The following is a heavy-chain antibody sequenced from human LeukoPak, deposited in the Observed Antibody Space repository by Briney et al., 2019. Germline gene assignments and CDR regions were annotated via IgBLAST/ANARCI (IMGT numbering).Heavy chain of an antibody. D-gene: IGHD4-17*01. Sequence: GGSLRLACAASAFTVSSNYMSCVRHAPGKGLEWVSVIYSGGSTYYEDSVKGRFTTSRDTSKNTLYLQMNSLRAEDTAVYYCARAGRDYGDYLPHWYFDLWGRGTLVTVSS. V-gene: IGHV3-53*01. CDR3: ARAGRDYGDYLPHWYFDL. CDR2: IYSGGST. J-gene: IGHJ2*01. CDR1: AFTVSSNY.